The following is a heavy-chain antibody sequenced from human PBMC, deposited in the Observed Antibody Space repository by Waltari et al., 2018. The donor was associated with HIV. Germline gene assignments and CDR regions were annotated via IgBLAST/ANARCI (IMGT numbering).Heavy chain of an antibody. CDR2: IIPIFGIA. CDR1: GGTFSSYA. V-gene: IGHV1-69*01. D-gene: IGHD3-10*01. Sequence: QVQLVQSGAEVKKPGSSVKVSCKASGGTFSSYASSWVRQAPGQGLEWMGGIIPIFGIANYAQKFQGRVTITADESTSTAYMELSSLRSEDTAVYYCARARPGSRGVYPEGFDYWGQGTLVTVSS. CDR3: ARARPGSRGVYPEGFDY. J-gene: IGHJ4*02.